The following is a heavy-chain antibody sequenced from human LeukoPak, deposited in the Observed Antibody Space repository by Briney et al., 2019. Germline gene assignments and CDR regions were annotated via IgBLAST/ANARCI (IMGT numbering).Heavy chain of an antibody. Sequence: ASVKVSCKASGYTFTSYDINWVRQATGQGLEWMGWMNPNSGNTGYAQKFQGRVTMTRNTSISTAYMELSSLRSEDTAVYYCARLYCSSTSCHPDYWGQGTLVTVSS. V-gene: IGHV1-8*01. CDR3: ARLYCSSTSCHPDY. CDR1: GYTFTSYD. D-gene: IGHD2-2*01. J-gene: IGHJ4*02. CDR2: MNPNSGNT.